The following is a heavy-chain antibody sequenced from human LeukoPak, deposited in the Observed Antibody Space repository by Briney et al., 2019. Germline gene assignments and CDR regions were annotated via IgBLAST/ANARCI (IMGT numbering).Heavy chain of an antibody. CDR1: GGTFSSYA. V-gene: IGHV1-69*13. Sequence: SVKVSRKASGGTFSSYAISWVRQAPGQGLEWMGGIIPIFGTANYAQKFQGRVTITADESTSTAYMELSSLRSEDTAVYYCATSQGLLDWFDPWGQGTLVTVSS. CDR3: ATSQGLLDWFDP. J-gene: IGHJ5*02. D-gene: IGHD2-15*01. CDR2: IIPIFGTA.